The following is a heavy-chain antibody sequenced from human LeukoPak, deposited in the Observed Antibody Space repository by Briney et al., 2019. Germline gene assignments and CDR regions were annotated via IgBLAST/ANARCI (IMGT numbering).Heavy chain of an antibody. CDR3: AREEHKFFYGSGSYVDC. Sequence: PSETLSLTCTVSGGSISSSSYYWGWIRQPPGKGLEWIGSIYYSGSTYYNPSLKSRVTISVDTSKNQFSLKLSSVAAADTAVYYCAREEHKFFYGSGSYVDCWGQGTLVTVSS. V-gene: IGHV4-39*07. CDR1: GGSISSSSYY. D-gene: IGHD3-10*01. J-gene: IGHJ4*02. CDR2: IYYSGST.